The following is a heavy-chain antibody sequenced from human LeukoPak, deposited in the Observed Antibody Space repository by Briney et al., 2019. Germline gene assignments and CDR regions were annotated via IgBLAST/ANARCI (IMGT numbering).Heavy chain of an antibody. CDR3: AKDEIRGYYMDV. CDR1: GFTFNNTW. D-gene: IGHD5-24*01. Sequence: PGGSLRLSCAASGFTFNNTWMSWVRQAPGKGLEWVAFIRYDGSNKYYADSVKGRFTISRDNSKNTLYLQMNSLRAEDTAVYYCAKDEIRGYYMDVWGKGTTVTASS. J-gene: IGHJ6*03. V-gene: IGHV3-30*02. CDR2: IRYDGSNK.